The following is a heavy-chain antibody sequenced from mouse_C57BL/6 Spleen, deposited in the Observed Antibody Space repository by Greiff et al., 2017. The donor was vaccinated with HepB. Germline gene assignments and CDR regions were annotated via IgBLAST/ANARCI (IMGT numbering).Heavy chain of an antibody. CDR2: INPNNGGT. V-gene: IGHV1-26*01. CDR1: GYTFTDYY. CDR3: ASHYYGSSYDYAMDY. D-gene: IGHD1-1*01. J-gene: IGHJ4*01. Sequence: EVQLQQSGPELVKPGASVKISCKASGYTFTDYYMNWVKQSHGKSLEWIGDINPNNGGTSYNQKFKGKATLTVDKSSSTAYMELRSLTSEDSAVYYCASHYYGSSYDYAMDYWGQGTSVTVSS.